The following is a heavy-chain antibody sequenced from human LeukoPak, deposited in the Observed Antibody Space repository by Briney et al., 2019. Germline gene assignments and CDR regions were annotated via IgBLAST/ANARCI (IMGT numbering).Heavy chain of an antibody. CDR3: ARVRLRGIRYSYGPFDY. V-gene: IGHV7-4-1*02. CDR2: INTNTGNP. J-gene: IGHJ4*02. Sequence: GASVKVSCKASGYTFTSYAMNWVRQAPGQGLEWMGWINTNTGNPTYAQGFTGRFVFSLDTSVSTAYLQISSLKAEDTAVYYCARVRLRGIRYSYGPFDYWGQGTLVTVSS. CDR1: GYTFTSYA. D-gene: IGHD5-18*01.